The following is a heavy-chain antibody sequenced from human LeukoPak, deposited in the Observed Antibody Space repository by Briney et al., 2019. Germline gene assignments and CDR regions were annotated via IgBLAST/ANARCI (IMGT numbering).Heavy chain of an antibody. CDR1: GGSFSGYY. D-gene: IGHD3-10*01. Sequence: SETLSLTCAVYGGSFSGYYWSWIRQPPGKGLEWIGEINHSGSTNYNPSLKSRVTISVDTSKNQFSLKLSSVTAADTAVYYCARRSTYGFFDSWGQGTLVTVSS. CDR3: ARRSTYGFFDS. V-gene: IGHV4-34*01. J-gene: IGHJ4*02. CDR2: INHSGST.